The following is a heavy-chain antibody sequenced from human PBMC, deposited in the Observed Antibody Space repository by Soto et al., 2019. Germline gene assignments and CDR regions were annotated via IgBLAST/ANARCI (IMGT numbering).Heavy chain of an antibody. CDR2: IYYSGST. Sequence: SETLSLTCTVSGGSISSYYWSWIRQPPGKGLEWIGYIYYSGSTNYNPSLKSRVTISVDTSKNQFSLKLSSVTAADTAVYYCARDLNFNLGSMDVWGQGTTVTVSS. D-gene: IGHD3-10*01. J-gene: IGHJ6*02. CDR3: ARDLNFNLGSMDV. V-gene: IGHV4-59*01. CDR1: GGSISSYY.